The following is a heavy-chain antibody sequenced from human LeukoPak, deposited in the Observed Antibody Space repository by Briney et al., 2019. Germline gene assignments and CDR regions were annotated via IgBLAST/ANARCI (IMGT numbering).Heavy chain of an antibody. D-gene: IGHD3-10*01. V-gene: IGHV1-8*01. CDR2: MNPNRGNT. CDR1: GYTFTIYD. Sequence: ASVKVSCKASGYTFTIYDINGVRQATGQGREGRGWMNPNRGNTGYAQKFQGRVTMTRNTSISTAYMELSSLRSEDTAVYYCARGRAYGSGSKYYYYYYMDVWGKGTTVTVSS. CDR3: ARGRAYGSGSKYYYYYYMDV. J-gene: IGHJ6*03.